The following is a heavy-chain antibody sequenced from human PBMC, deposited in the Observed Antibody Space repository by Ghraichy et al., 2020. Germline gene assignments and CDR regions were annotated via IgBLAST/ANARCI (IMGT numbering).Heavy chain of an antibody. Sequence: SETLSLTCAVYGGSFSGYYWSWIRQPQGKGLEWIGEINHSGSTNYNPSLKSRVTISVDTSKNQFSLKLSSVTAADTAVYYCARGSVAGGEDYWGQGTLVTVSS. J-gene: IGHJ4*02. CDR1: GGSFSGYY. CDR2: INHSGST. V-gene: IGHV4-34*01. D-gene: IGHD6-19*01. CDR3: ARGSVAGGEDY.